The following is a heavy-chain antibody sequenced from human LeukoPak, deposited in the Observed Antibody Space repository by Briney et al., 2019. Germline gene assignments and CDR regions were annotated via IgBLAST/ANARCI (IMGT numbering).Heavy chain of an antibody. CDR2: IGGSGGFIT. J-gene: IGHJ4*02. CDR3: TRDLGWLHYED. CDR1: GFTFSSHG. V-gene: IGHV3-23*01. Sequence: GGSLRLSCEASGFTFSSHGMNWVRQTRGKGLEWVSGIGGSGGFITYYADSVKGRFTVSRDNSKNTLYLQMDSLRADDTAIYYCTRDLGWLHYEDWGQGTLVTVSS. D-gene: IGHD5-12*01.